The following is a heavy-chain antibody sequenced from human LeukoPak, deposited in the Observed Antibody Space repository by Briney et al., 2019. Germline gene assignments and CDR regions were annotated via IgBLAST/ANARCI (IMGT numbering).Heavy chain of an antibody. D-gene: IGHD3-3*01. CDR2: ISSSSSTI. Sequence: GGSLRLSCAASGFTFSSYSMNWVRQAPGKGPEWVSYISSSSSTIYYADSVKGRFTISRDNAKNSLYLQMNSLRAEDTAVYYCAGGPYDFWSGYYTIDYWGQGTLVTVSS. V-gene: IGHV3-48*01. CDR3: AGGPYDFWSGYYTIDY. CDR1: GFTFSSYS. J-gene: IGHJ4*02.